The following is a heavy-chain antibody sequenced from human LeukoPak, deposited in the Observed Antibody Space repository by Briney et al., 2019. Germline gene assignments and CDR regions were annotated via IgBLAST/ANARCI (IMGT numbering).Heavy chain of an antibody. CDR3: AGGLGHATDTAMGS. D-gene: IGHD5-18*01. J-gene: IGHJ5*02. CDR2: ISSSSSYI. Sequence: PGGSLRLSCAASGFTFSSYSMNWVRQAPGKGLEWVSSISSSSSYIYYADSVKGRFTISRDNAKNSLFLQMNSLRAEDTAVFYCAGGLGHATDTAMGSWGQGTLVTVSS. V-gene: IGHV3-21*01. CDR1: GFTFSSYS.